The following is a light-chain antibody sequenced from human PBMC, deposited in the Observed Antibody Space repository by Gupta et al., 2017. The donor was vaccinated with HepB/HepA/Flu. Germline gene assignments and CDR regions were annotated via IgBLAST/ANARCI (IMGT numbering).Light chain of an antibody. CDR3: YSTDSSGNHGV. J-gene: IGLJ3*02. Sequence: SYELTQPPSVSVSPGQRARITCSGDTLPKKFAYWYQQRSGQAPVLVIYEDSKRPSEIPERFSGSSSGTMATLTITKAQVEDAADYYCYSTDSSGNHGVFGGGTKVTVL. CDR1: TLPKKF. CDR2: EDS. V-gene: IGLV3-10*01.